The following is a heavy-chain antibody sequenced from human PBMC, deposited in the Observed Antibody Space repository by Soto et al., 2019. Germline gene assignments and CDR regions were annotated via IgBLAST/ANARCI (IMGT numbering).Heavy chain of an antibody. CDR3: ARRIVATETFDY. V-gene: IGHV4-39*01. CDR1: GGSSRQSSYF. Sequence: SETLSLTCAVSGGSSRQSSYFWGWIRQPPGKGLEWIASVYYSGTPYYSPSLKSRVTISIDTSKTQISLKLNSLTAADTAVYYCARRIVATETFDYWGQGTLVTVSS. D-gene: IGHD5-12*01. J-gene: IGHJ4*02. CDR2: VYYSGTP.